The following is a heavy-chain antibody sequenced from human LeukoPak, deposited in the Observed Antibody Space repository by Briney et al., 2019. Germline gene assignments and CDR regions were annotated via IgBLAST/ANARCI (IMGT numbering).Heavy chain of an antibody. Sequence: WVSQAPGKGLEWIGNTYHSDYTNYNPSLKSRATISVDKSKNQLSLKVTSVTAADTAVYYCARVPTVTLFDHWGQGTLVTVSS. CDR3: ARVPTVTLFDH. D-gene: IGHD4-17*01. V-gene: IGHV4-4*02. J-gene: IGHJ4*02. CDR2: TYHSDYT.